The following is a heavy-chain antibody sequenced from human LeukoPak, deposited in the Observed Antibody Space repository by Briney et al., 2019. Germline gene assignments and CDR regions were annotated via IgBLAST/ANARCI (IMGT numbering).Heavy chain of an antibody. CDR3: ARKRLSADSFDI. CDR1: GDXVSSNSTA. Sequence: SQTLSLTCAISGDXVSSNSTAWNWIRQSPSRGLEWLGRTYYRSKWYNDYTVSVKSRITFNPDTSKNQFSLHLNSVTPEDMAVYYCARKRLSADSFDIWGQGTLVTVSS. CDR2: TYYRSKWYN. D-gene: IGHD4/OR15-4a*01. V-gene: IGHV6-1*01. J-gene: IGHJ3*02.